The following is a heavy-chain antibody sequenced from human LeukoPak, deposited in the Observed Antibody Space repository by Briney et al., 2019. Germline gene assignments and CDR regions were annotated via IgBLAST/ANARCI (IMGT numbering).Heavy chain of an antibody. V-gene: IGHV3-74*01. CDR3: ARVPPSVGEATSEYFQD. J-gene: IGHJ1*01. Sequence: GGSLRLSCAASGFTFSMYWMHWVRQAPGKGLLWVSRTNTDGSTTNYADSVKGRFTIPRDNAKNTLYLQMNSLRSEDTAVYYCARVPPSVGEATSEYFQDWGQGTLVTVSS. CDR2: TNTDGSTT. CDR1: GFTFSMYW. D-gene: IGHD1-26*01.